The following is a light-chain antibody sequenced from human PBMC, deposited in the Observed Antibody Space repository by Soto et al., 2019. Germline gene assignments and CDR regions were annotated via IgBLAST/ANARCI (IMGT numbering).Light chain of an antibody. CDR1: QSISSY. CDR3: QQSYSTPRT. CDR2: AAS. J-gene: IGKJ1*01. Sequence: DIQMTQSPSSLSASVGDRVTITCRASQSISSYLNWYQQKPGKAPKLLIYAASSLQGGVPSRFSGSGSGPDFTLTISSLQPEDIATYYCQQSYSTPRTFGQGTKVDIK. V-gene: IGKV1-39*01.